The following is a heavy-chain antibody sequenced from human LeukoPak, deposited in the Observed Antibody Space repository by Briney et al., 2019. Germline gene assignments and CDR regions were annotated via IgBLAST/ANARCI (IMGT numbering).Heavy chain of an antibody. J-gene: IGHJ5*02. D-gene: IGHD1-1*01. CDR1: GGSFSGYY. V-gene: IGHV4-34*01. CDR2: INHSGST. CDR3: ALGTTGTAGWFDP. Sequence: PSETLSLSCAVYGGSFSGYYWSWIRQPPGKGLEWIGEINHSGSTNYNPSLKSRVTISVDTSKNQFSLKLSSVTAADTAVYYCALGTTGTAGWFDPWGQGTLVTVSS.